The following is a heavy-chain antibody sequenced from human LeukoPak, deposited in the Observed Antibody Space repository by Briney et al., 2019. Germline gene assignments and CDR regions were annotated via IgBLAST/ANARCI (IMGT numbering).Heavy chain of an antibody. CDR1: GGSISSGSYY. Sequence: PSQTLSLTCTVSGGSISSGSYYWSWIRQPAGKGLEWIGSIYYSGSTYYNPSLKSRVTISVDTSKNQFSLKLSSVTAADTAVYYCARQDYDSSGYYSLNYFDYWGQGTLVTVSS. J-gene: IGHJ4*02. CDR2: IYYSGST. D-gene: IGHD3-22*01. CDR3: ARQDYDSSGYYSLNYFDY. V-gene: IGHV4-30-2*03.